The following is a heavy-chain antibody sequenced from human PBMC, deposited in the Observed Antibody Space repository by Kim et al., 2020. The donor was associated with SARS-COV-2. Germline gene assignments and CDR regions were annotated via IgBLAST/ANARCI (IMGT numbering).Heavy chain of an antibody. J-gene: IGHJ4*02. CDR1: GFTFSSYA. CDR3: ARSDYDFWSGYYNGVKHLDY. Sequence: GGSLRLSCAASGFTFSSYAMHWVRQAPGKGLEWVAVISYDGSNKYYADSVKGRFTISRDNSKNTLYLQMNSLRAEDTAVYYCARSDYDFWSGYYNGVKHLDYWGQGTLVTVSS. CDR2: ISYDGSNK. D-gene: IGHD3-3*01. V-gene: IGHV3-30-3*01.